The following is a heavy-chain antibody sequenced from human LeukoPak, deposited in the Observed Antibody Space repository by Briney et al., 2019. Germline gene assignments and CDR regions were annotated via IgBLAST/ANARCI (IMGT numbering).Heavy chain of an antibody. CDR2: ISAYNGNT. Sequence: AASVKVSCKASGGTFSSYAISWVRQAPGQGLEWMGWISAYNGNTNYAQKLQGRVTMTTDTSTSTAYMELRSLRSDDTAVYYCARGKSFSSGYYKYNWFDPWGQGTLVTVSS. D-gene: IGHD3-22*01. CDR3: ARGKSFSSGYYKYNWFDP. J-gene: IGHJ5*02. V-gene: IGHV1-18*01. CDR1: GGTFSSYA.